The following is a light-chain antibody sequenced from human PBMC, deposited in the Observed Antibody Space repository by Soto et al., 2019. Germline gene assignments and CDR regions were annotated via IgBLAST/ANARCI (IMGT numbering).Light chain of an antibody. V-gene: IGKV3-15*01. CDR1: QSLSNN. CDR2: GAS. J-gene: IGKJ1*01. Sequence: EIVLTQSPGTVSLSAGEGSTLPCRASQSLSNNIYLAWYQQKPGQAPRLLIYGASTRATGIPPRFSGSGSGTEFTLTFSGLQSEDFAVYYCQQYNNWPPWTFREGTKVDI. CDR3: QQYNNWPPWT.